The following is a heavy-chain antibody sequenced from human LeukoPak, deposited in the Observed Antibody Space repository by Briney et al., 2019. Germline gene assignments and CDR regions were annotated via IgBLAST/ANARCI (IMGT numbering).Heavy chain of an antibody. Sequence: ASVKGSCKASGYTFTSYYMHWVRQAPGQGLEWMGIINPSGGSTSYAQKFQGRVTMTRDTSTSTVYMELSSLRSEDTAVYYCARGVYYYDSSGYYYDYYYYYMDVWGKGTTVTVSS. CDR2: INPSGGST. CDR1: GYTFTSYY. D-gene: IGHD3-22*01. CDR3: ARGVYYYDSSGYYYDYYYYYMDV. J-gene: IGHJ6*03. V-gene: IGHV1-46*01.